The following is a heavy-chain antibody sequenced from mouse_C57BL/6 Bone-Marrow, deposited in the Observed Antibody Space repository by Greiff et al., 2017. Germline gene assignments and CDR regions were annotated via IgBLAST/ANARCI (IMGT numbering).Heavy chain of an antibody. CDR2: IDPENGDT. J-gene: IGHJ1*03. Sequence: EVQRVESGAELVRPGASVKLSCTASGFNFKAAYMHWVKQRPEQGLEWIGWIDPENGDTEYASKFQGKATIPADTSSNTAYLQLSSLTSEDTAVYYCTTRVYYGSSYWYFDVWGTGTTVTVSS. CDR1: GFNFKAAY. V-gene: IGHV14-4*01. D-gene: IGHD1-1*01. CDR3: TTRVYYGSSYWYFDV.